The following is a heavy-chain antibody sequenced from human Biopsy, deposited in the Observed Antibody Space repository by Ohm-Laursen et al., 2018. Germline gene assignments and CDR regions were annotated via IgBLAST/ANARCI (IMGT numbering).Heavy chain of an antibody. D-gene: IGHD3-10*01. V-gene: IGHV4-39*01. CDR3: ARIYFYGLGSSDYFFDS. CDR1: GGPFGISSHY. J-gene: IGHJ4*02. CDR2: IYSDDTT. Sequence: SDTLSLTCTVSGGPFGISSHYWIWIRQPPGKGLEWIGSIYSDDTTHYNASLQGRITISVDQPKNQFSLRLTSVTAADTGVYYCARIYFYGLGSSDYFFDSWGQGTLVTVSS.